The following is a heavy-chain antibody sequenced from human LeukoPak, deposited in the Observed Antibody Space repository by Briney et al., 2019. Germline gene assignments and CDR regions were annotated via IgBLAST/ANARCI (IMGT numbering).Heavy chain of an antibody. CDR3: AKDQTPSYDSSGDDAFDI. D-gene: IGHD3-22*01. CDR2: ISGSGGST. Sequence: EPGGSLRLSCAASGFTFSSYAMSWVRQAPGKGLEWVSAISGSGGSTYYADSVKGRFTISRDNSKNTLYLQMNSLRAEDTAVYYCAKDQTPSYDSSGDDAFDIWGQGTMVTVSS. CDR1: GFTFSSYA. V-gene: IGHV3-23*01. J-gene: IGHJ3*02.